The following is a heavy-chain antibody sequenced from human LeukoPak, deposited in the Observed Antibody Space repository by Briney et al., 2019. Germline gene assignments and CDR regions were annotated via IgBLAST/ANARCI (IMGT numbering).Heavy chain of an antibody. CDR2: ISGYTGNT. CDR3: ARDSPYSSGWSHLDY. D-gene: IGHD6-19*01. CDR1: GYSFTSYG. Sequence: ASVKVSCKASGYSFTSYGISWVRQAPGQGLEWMGWISGYTGNTNYPQKLQDRVTMTADRSTSTAYMELGSLRSDETAVYYCARDSPYSSGWSHLDYWGQGTLATVSS. J-gene: IGHJ4*02. V-gene: IGHV1-18*01.